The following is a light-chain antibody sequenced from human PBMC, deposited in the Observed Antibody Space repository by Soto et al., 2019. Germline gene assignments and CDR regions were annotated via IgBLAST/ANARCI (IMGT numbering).Light chain of an antibody. V-gene: IGKV3-20*01. J-gene: IGKJ1*01. CDR3: HQYGSSPGT. CDR2: GAS. Sequence: EIVLTQSPVTLSLSPGERATLSCRASQSVTSNYLAWYQQKPGQAPRLLFFGASIRATGIPDRFSGSGSGTDFTLTISRREPADFAVYYCHQYGSSPGTFGQGTKVDI. CDR1: QSVTSNY.